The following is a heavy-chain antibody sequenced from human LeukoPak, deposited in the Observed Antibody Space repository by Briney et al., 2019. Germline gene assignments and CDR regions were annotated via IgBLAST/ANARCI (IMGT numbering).Heavy chain of an antibody. Sequence: SETLSLTCTVSGGSISSSSYYWGWIRQPPGKGLEWIGSIYYSGSTYYNPSLKSRVTISVDTPKNQFSLKLSSVTAADTAVYYCARGLVEEWADWFDPWGQGTLVTVSS. CDR1: GGSISSSSYY. V-gene: IGHV4-39*07. CDR3: ARGLVEEWADWFDP. D-gene: IGHD1-26*01. J-gene: IGHJ5*02. CDR2: IYYSGST.